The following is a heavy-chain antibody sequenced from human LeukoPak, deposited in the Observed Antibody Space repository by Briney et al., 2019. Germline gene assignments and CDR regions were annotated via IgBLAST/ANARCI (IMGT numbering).Heavy chain of an antibody. J-gene: IGHJ4*02. V-gene: IGHV3-53*01. CDR3: ARASWGYDFDN. Sequence: GGSLRLSCEASGSSITDNYMSWVRQAPGKGLEWLSVIYNNGNIYYRDSVKGRFSISRDISKNTVYLQMSSLTVDDTAMYYCARASWGYDFDNWGQGTLVAVSS. D-gene: IGHD7-27*01. CDR1: GSSITDNY. CDR2: IYNNGNI.